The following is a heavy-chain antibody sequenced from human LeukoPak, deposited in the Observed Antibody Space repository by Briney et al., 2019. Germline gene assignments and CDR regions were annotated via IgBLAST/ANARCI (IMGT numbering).Heavy chain of an antibody. V-gene: IGHV1-2*02. J-gene: IGHJ6*03. CDR2: INPNSGGT. D-gene: IGHD3-22*01. Sequence: GASVKVSCKASGYTFTGYYMHWVRQAPGQGLEWMGWINPNSGGTNYAQKFQGRVTMTRDTSISTAYMELSRLRSDDTAVYYCAREPYYYDSSGVEPSYYYYYYMDVWGKGTTVTVSS. CDR1: GYTFTGYY. CDR3: AREPYYYDSSGVEPSYYYYYYMDV.